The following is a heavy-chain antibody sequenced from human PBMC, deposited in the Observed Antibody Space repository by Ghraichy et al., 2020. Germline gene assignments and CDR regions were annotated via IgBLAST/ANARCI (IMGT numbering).Heavy chain of an antibody. V-gene: IGHV4-39*01. J-gene: IGHJ5*02. CDR1: GGSISSSSYY. CDR3: ARPWSSWYYPSNNWFDP. Sequence: SETLSLTCTVSGGSISSSSYYWGWIRQPPGKGLEWIGSIYYSGSTYYNPSLKSRVTISVDTSKNQFSLKLSSVTAADTAVYYCARPWSSWYYPSNNWFDPWGQGTLVTVSS. D-gene: IGHD6-13*01. CDR2: IYYSGST.